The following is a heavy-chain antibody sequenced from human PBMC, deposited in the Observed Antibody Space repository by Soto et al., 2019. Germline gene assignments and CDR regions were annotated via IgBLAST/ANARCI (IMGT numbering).Heavy chain of an antibody. D-gene: IGHD1-20*01. J-gene: IGHJ5*02. CDR3: ARASMYIWNDH. V-gene: IGHV1-8*01. CDR2: VNPSSGST. Sequence: QVQLVQSGAEVKRPGASVKVSCEASGYTFTTYDINWVRQASGQGLEWMGCVNPSSGSTVYAQKFHGRVTMTRDTSISTAYMELSSLKSDDTAIYYCARASMYIWNDHWGQGTLVTVSS. CDR1: GYTFTTYD.